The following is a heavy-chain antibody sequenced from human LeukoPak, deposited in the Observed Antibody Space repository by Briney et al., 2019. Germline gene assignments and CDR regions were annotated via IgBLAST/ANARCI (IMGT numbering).Heavy chain of an antibody. J-gene: IGHJ6*04. CDR3: ARVYYGSGSYTGPYWYGMDV. V-gene: IGHV3-74*01. CDR1: GFTFSSYW. D-gene: IGHD3-10*01. CDR2: INSDGSST. Sequence: PGGSLRLSCAASGFTFSSYWMHWVRQAPGKGLVWVSRINSDGSSTSYADSVKGRFTISRDNAKNTLYLQMNSLRAEDTAVYYWARVYYGSGSYTGPYWYGMDVWGKGTTVTVSS.